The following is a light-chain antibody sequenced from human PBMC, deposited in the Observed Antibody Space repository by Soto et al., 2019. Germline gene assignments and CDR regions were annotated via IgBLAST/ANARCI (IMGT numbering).Light chain of an antibody. CDR1: QTISSW. V-gene: IGKV1-5*03. Sequence: DIQMTQSPSTLSGSVGDRVTITCRARQTISSWLAWYQQKPGKAPKLLIYKASTLKSGVPSRFSGSGSGTEFTLTISSLQPHEFATYYCQHYNSYSEAFGQGTKVDIK. CDR3: QHYNSYSEA. CDR2: KAS. J-gene: IGKJ1*01.